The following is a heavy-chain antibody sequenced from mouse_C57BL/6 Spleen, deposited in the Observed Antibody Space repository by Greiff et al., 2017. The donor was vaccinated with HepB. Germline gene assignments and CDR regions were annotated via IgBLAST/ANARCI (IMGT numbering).Heavy chain of an antibody. J-gene: IGHJ2*01. CDR1: GYTFTDYE. Sequence: QVQLKQSGAELVRPGASVTLSCKASGYTFTDYEMHWVKQTPVHGLEWIGAIDPETGGTAYNQKFKGKAILTADKSSSTAYMELRSLTSEDSAVYYCTREGWLLSDYWGQGTTLTVSS. D-gene: IGHD2-3*01. CDR2: IDPETGGT. CDR3: TREGWLLSDY. V-gene: IGHV1-15*01.